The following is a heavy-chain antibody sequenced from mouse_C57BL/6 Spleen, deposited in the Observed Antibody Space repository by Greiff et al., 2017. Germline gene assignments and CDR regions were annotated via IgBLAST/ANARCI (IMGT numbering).Heavy chain of an antibody. V-gene: IGHV1-53*01. CDR1: GYTFTSYW. J-gene: IGHJ4*01. Sequence: QVHVKQPGTELVKPGASVKLSCKASGYTFTSYWMHWVKQRPGQGLEWIGNINPSNGGTNYNEKFKSKATLTVDKSSSTAYMQLSSLTSEDSAVYYCASPAYYSNPYAMDYWGQGTSVTVSS. CDR2: INPSNGGT. CDR3: ASPAYYSNPYAMDY. D-gene: IGHD2-5*01.